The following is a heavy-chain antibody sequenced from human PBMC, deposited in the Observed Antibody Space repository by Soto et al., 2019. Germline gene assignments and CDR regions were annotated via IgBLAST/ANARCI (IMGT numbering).Heavy chain of an antibody. D-gene: IGHD3-22*01. CDR2: INPNSGGT. Sequence: GASVKVSCKASGDTFSSYSFSWVRQVPGQGLEWMGWINPNSGGTNYAQKFQGWVTMTRDTSISTAYMELSRLRSDDTAVYYCARVTYYYDSSGYSSDYYYGMDVWGQGTTVTVSS. CDR1: GDTFSSYS. CDR3: ARVTYYYDSSGYSSDYYYGMDV. V-gene: IGHV1-2*04. J-gene: IGHJ6*02.